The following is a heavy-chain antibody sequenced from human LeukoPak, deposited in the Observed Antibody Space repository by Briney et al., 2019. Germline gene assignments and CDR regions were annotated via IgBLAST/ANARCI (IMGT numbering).Heavy chain of an antibody. Sequence: SVKVSCKASGGTFSSYAISWVRQAPGQGLEWMGGIIPIFGTANYAQKFQGRVTITADESTSTAYMELSSLRSEDTAVYYCARVRGSSTSQGWFDPWGQGTLVTVSS. CDR1: GGTFSSYA. CDR3: ARVRGSSTSQGWFDP. D-gene: IGHD2-2*01. V-gene: IGHV1-69*13. CDR2: IIPIFGTA. J-gene: IGHJ5*02.